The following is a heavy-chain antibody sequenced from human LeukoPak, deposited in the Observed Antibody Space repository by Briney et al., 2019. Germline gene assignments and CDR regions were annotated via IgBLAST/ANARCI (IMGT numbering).Heavy chain of an antibody. J-gene: IGHJ4*02. CDR3: ARIMTTVTTVEY. D-gene: IGHD4-17*01. CDR1: GFTFRNHG. CDR2: IWYDGSNR. V-gene: IGHV3-33*01. Sequence: PGRSLRLSCAASGFTFRNHGMHWVRQAPGKGLEWVAVIWYDGSNRYYTDSVKGRFTISRDNSKNTLDLQMNSLRAEDTAVYYCARIMTTVTTVEYWGQGTLVTVSS.